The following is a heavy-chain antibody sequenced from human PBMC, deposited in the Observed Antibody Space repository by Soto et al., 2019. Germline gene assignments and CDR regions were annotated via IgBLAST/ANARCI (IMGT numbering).Heavy chain of an antibody. J-gene: IGHJ4*02. CDR2: IYYSGST. CDR3: ARVNRHFDIYYFDY. D-gene: IGHD3-9*01. V-gene: IGHV4-31*03. CDR1: GGSISSGGYY. Sequence: QVQLQESGPGLVKPSQTLSLTCTVSGGSISSGGYYWSWIRQHPGKGLEWIGYIYYSGSTYYNPSLKSRVTISVDTSKNEFSLRRSSVTAADTAVYYCARVNRHFDIYYFDYWGQGTLVTVSS.